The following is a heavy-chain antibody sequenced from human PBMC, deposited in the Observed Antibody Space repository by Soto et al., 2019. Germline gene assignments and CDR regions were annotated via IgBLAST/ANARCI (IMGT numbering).Heavy chain of an antibody. CDR2: ISAYNGNT. CDR3: ARDPPPPDY. V-gene: IGHV1-18*01. J-gene: IGHJ4*02. CDR1: GYTFASYA. Sequence: ASVKVSCKASGYTFASYAMSWMRQAPGQGLEWMGWISAYNGNTNYAQKLQGRVTMTTDTSTSTAYMELRSLRSDDTAVYYCARDPPPPDYWGQGTLVTVSS.